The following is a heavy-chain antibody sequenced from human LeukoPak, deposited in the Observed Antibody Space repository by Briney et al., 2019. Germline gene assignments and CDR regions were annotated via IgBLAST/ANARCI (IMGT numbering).Heavy chain of an antibody. V-gene: IGHV4-34*01. CDR3: ARRDYYGSGFEFDP. J-gene: IGHJ5*02. CDR1: GGSFSGYY. Sequence: ASETLSLTCAVYGGSFSGYYWSWIRQPPGKGLEWIGEINHSGSTNYNPSLKSRVTISVDTSKNQFSLKLSSATAADTAVYYCARRDYYGSGFEFDPWGQGTLVAVSS. CDR2: INHSGST. D-gene: IGHD3-10*01.